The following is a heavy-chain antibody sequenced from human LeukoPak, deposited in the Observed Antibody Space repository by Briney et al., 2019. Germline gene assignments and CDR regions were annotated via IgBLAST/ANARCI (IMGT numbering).Heavy chain of an antibody. CDR1: GYTFTSYG. V-gene: IGHV1-46*01. Sequence: ASVKVSCKASGYTFTSYGISWVRRAPGQGLEWMGIINPSGGSTSYAQKFQGRVTMTRDTSTSTVYMELSSLRSEDTAVYYCAREWDYGGPSDYWGQGTLVTVSS. D-gene: IGHD4-23*01. CDR3: AREWDYGGPSDY. CDR2: INPSGGST. J-gene: IGHJ4*02.